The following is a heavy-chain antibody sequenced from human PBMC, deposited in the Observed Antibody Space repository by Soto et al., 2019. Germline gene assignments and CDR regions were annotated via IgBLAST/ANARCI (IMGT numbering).Heavy chain of an antibody. CDR1: GFSFNSFN. CDR2: ISVSGDNI. D-gene: IGHD2-8*01. Sequence: PGGSLRLSCLASGFSFNSFNMNWIRRAPGRGLEWVASISVSGDNIYYGDSMQGRFTISRDNSKRSVFLDLNSLRVEDTAVYDCARELGLLKSMFAYWGQGTLVTVSS. V-gene: IGHV3-21*01. J-gene: IGHJ4*02. CDR3: ARELGLLKSMFAY.